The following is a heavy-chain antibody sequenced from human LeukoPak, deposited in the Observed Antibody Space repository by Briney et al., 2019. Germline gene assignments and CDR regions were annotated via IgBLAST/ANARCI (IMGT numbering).Heavy chain of an antibody. CDR1: GDSISSGGYS. J-gene: IGHJ3*02. CDR3: AKHCSSTSCLDAFDI. CDR2: ISGSGST. V-gene: IGHV4-61*10. D-gene: IGHD2-2*01. Sequence: PSETLSLTCTVSGDSISSGGYSWNWIRQSAGKGLEWIGRISGSGSTSYNPSLESRVTISADTSKSQFSLKMTSVTAADTAVYYCAKHCSSTSCLDAFDIWGQGTMVTVSS.